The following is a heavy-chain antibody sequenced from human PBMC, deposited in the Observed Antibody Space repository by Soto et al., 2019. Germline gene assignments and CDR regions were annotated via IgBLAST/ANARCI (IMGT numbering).Heavy chain of an antibody. J-gene: IGHJ4*02. CDR2: ISAYNGNT. V-gene: IGHV1-18*01. CDR3: ARKIFGVVITDY. CDR1: GYTFTSYG. D-gene: IGHD3-3*01. Sequence: ASVKVSCKASGYTFTSYGISWVRQAPGQGLEWMGWISAYNGNTNYAQKLQGRVTMTTDTSTSTAYMELRSLGSDDTAVYYCARKIFGVVITDYWGQGTLVTVSS.